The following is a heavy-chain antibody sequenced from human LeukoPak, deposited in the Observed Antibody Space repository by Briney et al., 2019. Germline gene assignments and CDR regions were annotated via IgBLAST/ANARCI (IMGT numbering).Heavy chain of an antibody. CDR2: SYYSGST. CDR3: ARAPTMGTYYYGSGRADWFDP. V-gene: IGHV4-59*01. CDR1: VGSISSYY. J-gene: IGHJ5*02. D-gene: IGHD3-10*01. Sequence: SETLSLTCTVSVGSISSYYWSWIRQPAGKGLEWIGYSYYSGSTNYNPSLKSRVTISVDTSKNQFSLKLSSVTAADTAVYYCARAPTMGTYYYGSGRADWFDPWGQGTLVTVSS.